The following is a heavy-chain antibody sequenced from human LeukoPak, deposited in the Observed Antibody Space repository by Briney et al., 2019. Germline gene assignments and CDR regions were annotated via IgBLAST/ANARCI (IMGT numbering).Heavy chain of an antibody. D-gene: IGHD2-2*02. CDR2: ISAYNGNT. CDR1: GYTFTSYD. Sequence: ASVKVSCKASGYTFTSYDINWVRQATGQGLEWMGWISAYNGNTNYAQKLQGRVTMTTDTSTSTAYMELRSLRSDDTAVYYCARDLPRYCSSTSCYTGPGIAAAGIWFDPWGQGTLVAVSS. CDR3: ARDLPRYCSSTSCYTGPGIAAAGIWFDP. J-gene: IGHJ5*02. V-gene: IGHV1-18*01.